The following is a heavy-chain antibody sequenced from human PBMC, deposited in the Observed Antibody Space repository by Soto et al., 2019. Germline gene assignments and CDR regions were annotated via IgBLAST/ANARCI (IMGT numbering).Heavy chain of an antibody. CDR1: GYIFTNND. J-gene: IGHJ5*02. CDR2: MNPGIGGT. V-gene: IGHV1-8*01. Sequence: ASVKVSCKASGYIFTNNDVSWVRQAIGQGLEWMGWMNPGIGGTGYAQKFQGRVTMTRNISIATAYMELSSLRADDTAIYYCARMASFGSLNWFDPWGQGTLVTVSS. CDR3: ARMASFGSLNWFDP. D-gene: IGHD5-18*01.